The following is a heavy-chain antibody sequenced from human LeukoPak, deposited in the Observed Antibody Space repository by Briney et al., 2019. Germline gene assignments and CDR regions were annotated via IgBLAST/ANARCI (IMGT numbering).Heavy chain of an antibody. CDR1: GFTFSSHG. CDR2: ISSEESST. CDR3: AKSGGFGFDI. V-gene: IGHV3-74*01. Sequence: PGGSLRLSCAASGFTFSSHGMHWVRQAPGKGLVWVSRISSEESSTIYADSVKGRFTISRDNAKNTMYLQMNSLRGEDTAVYYCAKSGGFGFDIWGQGTMVTVSS. D-gene: IGHD2-15*01. J-gene: IGHJ3*02.